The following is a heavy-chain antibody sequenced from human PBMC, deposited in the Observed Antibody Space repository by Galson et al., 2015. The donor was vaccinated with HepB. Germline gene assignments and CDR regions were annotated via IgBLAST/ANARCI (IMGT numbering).Heavy chain of an antibody. D-gene: IGHD6-19*01. V-gene: IGHV3-7*01. CDR3: ARDVTVAVLGSFDI. J-gene: IGHJ3*02. Sequence: SLRLSCAASGFIFSSYWMNWVRQAPGKGLEWVASINQDGSDKHYVDSVKGRFTISRDNAKNSLYLQMNGLRAEETAVYYCARDVTVAVLGSFDIWGQGTMVTVSS. CDR2: INQDGSDK. CDR1: GFIFSSYW.